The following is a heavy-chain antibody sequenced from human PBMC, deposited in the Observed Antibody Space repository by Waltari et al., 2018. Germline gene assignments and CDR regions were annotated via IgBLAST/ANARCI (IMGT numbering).Heavy chain of an antibody. D-gene: IGHD5-12*01. CDR2: IYTSGST. V-gene: IGHV4-4*07. Sequence: QVQLQESGPGLVKPSETLSLTCTVSGGSISSYYWSWIRQPAGKGLEWIERIYTSGSTIYIPSRNSRVTMSVDTSKNQFSLKLSSVNAADTAVYYCARDLVDIVGQGYYYYMDVWGKGTTVTVSS. J-gene: IGHJ6*03. CDR3: ARDLVDIVGQGYYYYMDV. CDR1: GGSISSYY.